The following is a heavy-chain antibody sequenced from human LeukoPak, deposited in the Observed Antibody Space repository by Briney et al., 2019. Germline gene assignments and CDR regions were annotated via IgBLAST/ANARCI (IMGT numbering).Heavy chain of an antibody. J-gene: IGHJ6*03. Sequence: ASVKVSCKAFGYTFTSNYMHWVRQAPGQGPEWMGVISPSGGSTTYAQKFQGRVTLTRDMSTSTDYLELSSLRSEDTAVYYCARMTPSIVAALDYYYYMDVWGKGTTVTISS. D-gene: IGHD5-12*01. CDR3: ARMTPSIVAALDYYYYMDV. CDR2: ISPSGGST. V-gene: IGHV1-46*01. CDR1: GYTFTSNY.